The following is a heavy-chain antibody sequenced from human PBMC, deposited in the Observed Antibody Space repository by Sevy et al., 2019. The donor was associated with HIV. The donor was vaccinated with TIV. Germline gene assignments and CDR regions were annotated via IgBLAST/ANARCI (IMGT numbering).Heavy chain of an antibody. Sequence: GESLKISCKGSGYSFTSCWIGWVRQMPGKGLEWMGIIYPGDSDTRYSPSFQGQVTISADKSISTAYLQWSSLKASDTAMYYCARAHVGVVPAAMLYNWFDPWGQGTLVTVSS. D-gene: IGHD2-2*01. CDR3: ARAHVGVVPAAMLYNWFDP. CDR2: IYPGDSDT. CDR1: GYSFTSCW. J-gene: IGHJ5*02. V-gene: IGHV5-51*01.